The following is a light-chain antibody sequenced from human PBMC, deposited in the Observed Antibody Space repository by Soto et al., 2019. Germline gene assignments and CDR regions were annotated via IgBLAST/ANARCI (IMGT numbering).Light chain of an antibody. J-gene: IGLJ1*01. Sequence: QSEVSQVASVSRSRWPPFTISYTGTSSDVGSYNRVSWYQQPPGTAPKLMIYEVSNRPSGVPDRFSGSKSGNTASLTISGLQAEDEADYYCSSYPSSTTPCVFGTGPKVTVL. CDR3: SSYPSSTTPCV. V-gene: IGLV2-18*02. CDR2: EVS. CDR1: SSDVGSYNR.